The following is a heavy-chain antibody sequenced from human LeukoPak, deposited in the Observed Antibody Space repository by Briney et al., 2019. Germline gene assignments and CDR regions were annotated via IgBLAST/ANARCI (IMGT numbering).Heavy chain of an antibody. CDR2: ISWNSGSI. CDR1: GFTFDDYA. V-gene: IGHV3-9*01. J-gene: IGHJ5*02. D-gene: IGHD3-22*01. Sequence: GRSLRLSCAASGFTFDDYALHWVRQAPGKGLEWVSGISWNSGSIGYADSVKGRFTISRDNAKNSLYLQMNSLRAEDTALYYCAKEYLPYYYDSSGYYHWGQGTLVTVSS. CDR3: AKEYLPYYYDSSGYYH.